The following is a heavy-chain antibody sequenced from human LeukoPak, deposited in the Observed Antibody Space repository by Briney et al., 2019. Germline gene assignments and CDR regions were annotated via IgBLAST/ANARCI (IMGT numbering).Heavy chain of an antibody. V-gene: IGHV4-59*08. D-gene: IGHD1-20*01. CDR2: VYYSENT. J-gene: IGHJ4*02. CDR3: TRRVAITGTPKAYFDS. Sequence: PSETLSLTCSVSGGSISGYYWSWIRQPPGKELEWIGYVYYSENTKYNPSLESRVTISLGPSQNQVAPRLNSATTADTAVYFCTRRVAITGTPKAYFDSSGPGILVTVSS. CDR1: GGSISGYY.